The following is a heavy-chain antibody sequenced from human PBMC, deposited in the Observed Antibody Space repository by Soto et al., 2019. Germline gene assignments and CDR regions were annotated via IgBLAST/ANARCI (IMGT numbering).Heavy chain of an antibody. CDR3: AKGQSSGAFRSFFDY. CDR2: ITSGGDT. V-gene: IGHV3-23*01. D-gene: IGHD3-22*01. CDR1: GFTFSGYA. J-gene: IGHJ4*02. Sequence: GGSLRLSCATSGFTFSGYAMTWVRQAPGKGLNWVSAITSGGDTFFADSVKGRFTISRDHSKNTFYLQMNSLTAEGTAVYYCAKGQSSGAFRSFFDYWGQGTLVTVSS.